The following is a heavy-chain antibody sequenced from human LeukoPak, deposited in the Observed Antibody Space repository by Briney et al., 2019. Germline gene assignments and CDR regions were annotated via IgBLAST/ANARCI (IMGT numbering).Heavy chain of an antibody. CDR3: TRDINWNYGY. J-gene: IGHJ4*02. Sequence: GASVKVSCKASGYTFTDSYMDWVRQAPGQGLEWMGWINPNSGDTNYAQKFQGRVTMTRDTSISTAYMELSRLTSDDTAVYYCTRDINWNYGYWGQGXLXTVSS. CDR1: GYTFTDSY. D-gene: IGHD1-7*01. V-gene: IGHV1-2*02. CDR2: INPNSGDT.